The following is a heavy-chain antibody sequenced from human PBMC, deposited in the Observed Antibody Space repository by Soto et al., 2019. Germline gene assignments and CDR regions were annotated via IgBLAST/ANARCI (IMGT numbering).Heavy chain of an antibody. CDR1: GGPVSSGSYY. Sequence: PSETXSLTCTVSGGPVSSGSYYWSWIRQPPGKGLEWIGYIYYSGSTNYNPSLKSRVTISVDTSKNQFSLKLSSVTAADTAVYYCARDDVERGSSKATYYYYYSGMDVWGQGTTVTVSS. CDR3: ARDDVERGSSKATYYYYYSGMDV. D-gene: IGHD6-6*01. CDR2: IYYSGST. J-gene: IGHJ6*02. V-gene: IGHV4-61*01.